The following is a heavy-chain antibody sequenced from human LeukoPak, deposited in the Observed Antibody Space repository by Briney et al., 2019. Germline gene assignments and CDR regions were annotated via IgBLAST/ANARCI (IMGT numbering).Heavy chain of an antibody. J-gene: IGHJ4*02. Sequence: SETLSLTCPVSGGSISRNYLNWIRQPPGKGLEWIGYIYYSGSTNYNPSLKSRVTISVDTSKNQFSLKLSSVTAADTAVYYCARVTDYGGAHDYRGQGTLVTVSS. CDR1: GGSISRNY. V-gene: IGHV4-59*01. CDR3: ARVTDYGGAHDY. D-gene: IGHD4-23*01. CDR2: IYYSGST.